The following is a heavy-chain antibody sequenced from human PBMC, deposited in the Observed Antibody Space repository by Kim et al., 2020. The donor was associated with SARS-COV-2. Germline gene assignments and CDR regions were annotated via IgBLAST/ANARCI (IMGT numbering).Heavy chain of an antibody. J-gene: IGHJ4*02. V-gene: IGHV4-39*01. CDR1: GGSISSSSYY. Sequence: SETLSLTCTVSGGSISSSSYYWGWIRQPPGKGLEWIGSIYYSGSTYYNPSLKSRVTISVDTSKNQFSLKLSSVTAADTAVYYCATPGIAADGGDYWGQGTLVTVSS. CDR2: IYYSGST. CDR3: ATPGIAADGGDY. D-gene: IGHD6-13*01.